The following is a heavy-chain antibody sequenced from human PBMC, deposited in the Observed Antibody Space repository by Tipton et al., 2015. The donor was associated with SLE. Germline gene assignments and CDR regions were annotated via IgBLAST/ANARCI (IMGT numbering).Heavy chain of an antibody. V-gene: IGHV1-46*01. CDR2: INPSGGRT. J-gene: IGHJ6*02. CDR3: ATLVHSNLYFYGMYV. Sequence: QSGAEVKKPGASVKVSCKASGYTFTSYYIHWVRRDPGQGLEWMGIINPSGGRTSYAQKFQGRVTMTGDTSTSTVYMDLSSLRSEHTAVYYCATLVHSNLYFYGMYVWGQGTTVTVSS. CDR1: GYTFTSYY. D-gene: IGHD3-10*02.